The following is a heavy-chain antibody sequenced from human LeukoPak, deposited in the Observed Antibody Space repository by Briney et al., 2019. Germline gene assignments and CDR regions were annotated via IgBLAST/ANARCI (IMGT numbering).Heavy chain of an antibody. D-gene: IGHD3-3*01. CDR3: ARDRDFGVVTNTYGMDV. CDR1: GGSFSGYY. CDR2: INHSGST. J-gene: IGHJ6*02. Sequence: PSETLSLTCAVYGGSFSGYYWSWIRQPPGKGLEWIGEINHSGSTNYNPSLKSRVTISVDTSKNQFSLKLSSVTAADTAVYYCARDRDFGVVTNTYGMDVWGQGTTVTVSS. V-gene: IGHV4-34*01.